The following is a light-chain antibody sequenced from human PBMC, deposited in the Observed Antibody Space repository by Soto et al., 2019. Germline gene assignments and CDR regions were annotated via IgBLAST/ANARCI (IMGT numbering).Light chain of an antibody. Sequence: QSALTQPASVSGSPGQSITISCTGTSSDVGGYNYVSWYQQHPGKAPKLMIYDVSNRPSGVSNRFSGSKSGNTASLTISGLQAEYEADYYCSSYTSSSTRLFGGGTKVTVL. J-gene: IGLJ2*01. CDR3: SSYTSSSTRL. CDR1: SSDVGGYNY. V-gene: IGLV2-14*01. CDR2: DVS.